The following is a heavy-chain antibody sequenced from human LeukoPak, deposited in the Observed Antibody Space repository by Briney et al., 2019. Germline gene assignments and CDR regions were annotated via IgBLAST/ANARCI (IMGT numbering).Heavy chain of an antibody. V-gene: IGHV1-46*01. CDR2: INPSGGRT. J-gene: IGHJ4*02. CDR1: GYTFTSRY. Sequence: GASVKVSCKASGYTFTSRYIHWVRQAPGQGLEYMGVINPSGGRTIYAPRFQGRVTMTGDTSTNTVYMQLSTLRSEDTAVYYCVRDDGHGGYDDYWGQGTLVTVSS. CDR3: VRDDGHGGYDDY. D-gene: IGHD5-12*01.